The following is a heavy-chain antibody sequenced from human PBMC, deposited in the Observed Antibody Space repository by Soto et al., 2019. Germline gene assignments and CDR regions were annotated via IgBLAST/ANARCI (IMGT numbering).Heavy chain of an antibody. Sequence: EVQLVESGGGLVQPGGSLRLSCAASRFTFSSYDMHWVRQAPGKGLEWVSGIGTAGHTYYPGSVKGRFTISRENAKISLYLQMNNLRAGDTAVYYCARGVGWGAFDIWGQGTMVTVSS. J-gene: IGHJ3*02. D-gene: IGHD1-26*01. CDR2: IGTAGHT. CDR1: RFTFSSYD. V-gene: IGHV3-13*01. CDR3: ARGVGWGAFDI.